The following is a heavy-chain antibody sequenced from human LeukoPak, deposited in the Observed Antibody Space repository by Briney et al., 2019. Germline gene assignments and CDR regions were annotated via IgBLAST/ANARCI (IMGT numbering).Heavy chain of an antibody. J-gene: IGHJ4*02. CDR2: IYYSGST. CDR3: ARHDCSSTSCSHFDY. D-gene: IGHD2-2*01. CDR1: GGSISSYY. V-gene: IGHV4-59*08. Sequence: PSETLSLTCTVSGGSISSYYGSWIRQPPGKGLEWIGYIYYSGSTNYNPSLKSRVTISVDTSKNQFSLKLSSVTAADTAVYYCARHDCSSTSCSHFDYWGQGTLVTVSS.